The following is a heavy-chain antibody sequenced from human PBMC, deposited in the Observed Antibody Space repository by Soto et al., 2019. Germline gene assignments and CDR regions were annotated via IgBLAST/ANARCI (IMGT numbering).Heavy chain of an antibody. CDR1: GNIFATYW. CDR3: ARQSPRGRGASRYYIDS. Sequence: PGESLKISCKASGNIFATYWIGWVRQMPGKSLEWMGIIYPSDSGTRYSPSFQGQVTISADKSITTAYLQRSSLKASDTATYYCARQSPRGRGASRYYIDSWGQGTPVTAPQ. V-gene: IGHV5-51*01. J-gene: IGHJ4*02. CDR2: IYPSDSGT. D-gene: IGHD2-15*01.